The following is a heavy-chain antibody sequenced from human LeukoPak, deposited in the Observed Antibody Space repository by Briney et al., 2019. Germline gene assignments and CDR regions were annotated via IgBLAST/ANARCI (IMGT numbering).Heavy chain of an antibody. CDR2: IYYSGST. CDR3: ARLVVVITLYYFDY. D-gene: IGHD3-22*01. V-gene: IGHV4-34*01. CDR1: GGSFSGYY. Sequence: SETLSLTCAVYGGSFSGYYWSWIRQPPGKGLEWIGSIYYSGSTYYNPSLKSRVTISVDTSKNQFSLKLSSVTAADTAVYYCARLVVVITLYYFDYWGQGTLVTVSS. J-gene: IGHJ4*02.